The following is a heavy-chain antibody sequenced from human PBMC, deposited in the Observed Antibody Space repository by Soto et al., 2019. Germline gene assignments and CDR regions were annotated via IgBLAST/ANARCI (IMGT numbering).Heavy chain of an antibody. CDR2: IYPGDSDT. V-gene: IGHV5-51*01. J-gene: IGHJ6*02. Sequence: GEAVKISYEGCGETFTNYWSGRVRQMPGKGLEWMGIIYPGDSDTKYNPSFQGQVTISADKSITTTCLQWSSLKASDTAIYYCAASIFYYGMDVCGQGTTVTVSS. CDR3: AASIFYYGMDV. CDR1: GETFTNYW.